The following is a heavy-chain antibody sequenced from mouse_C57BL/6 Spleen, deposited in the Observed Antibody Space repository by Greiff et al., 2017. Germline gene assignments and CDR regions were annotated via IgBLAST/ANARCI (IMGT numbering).Heavy chain of an antibody. CDR3: AGYGNYEGDFDY. CDR2: INPSNGGT. CDR1: GYTFTSYW. J-gene: IGHJ2*01. D-gene: IGHD2-10*02. Sequence: VQLQQPGTELVKPGASVKLSCKASGYTFTSYWMHWVKQRPGQGLEWIGNINPSNGGTNYNEKFKSKATLTVDESSSTADMQLSSLTSEDSAVYYCAGYGNYEGDFDYWGQGTTLTVSS. V-gene: IGHV1-53*01.